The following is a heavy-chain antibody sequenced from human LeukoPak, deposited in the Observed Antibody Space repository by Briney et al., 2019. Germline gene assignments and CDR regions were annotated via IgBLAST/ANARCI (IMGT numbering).Heavy chain of an antibody. V-gene: IGHV3-23*01. CDR3: AKDGVVPAADAYYYYGMDV. D-gene: IGHD2-2*01. Sequence: GSLRLSCAASGFTFSSYAMSWVRQAPGKGLEWVSAISGSGGSTYYADSVKGRFTISRDNSKNTLYLQMNSLRAEDTAVYYCAKDGVVPAADAYYYYGMDVWGQGTTVTVSS. CDR1: GFTFSSYA. CDR2: ISGSGGST. J-gene: IGHJ6*02.